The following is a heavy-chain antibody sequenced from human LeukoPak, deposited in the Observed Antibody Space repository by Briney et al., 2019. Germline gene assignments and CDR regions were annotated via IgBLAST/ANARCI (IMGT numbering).Heavy chain of an antibody. Sequence: QPGRSLRLSCAASGFTFDDYAMHWVRQAPGKGLEWVSGISWNSGSIGYGDSVKGRFTISRDNAKNSLYLQMNSLRAEDTALYYCAKDRAAAAPYDAFDIWGQGKMVTVSS. CDR2: ISWNSGSI. D-gene: IGHD6-13*01. CDR1: GFTFDDYA. J-gene: IGHJ3*02. V-gene: IGHV3-9*01. CDR3: AKDRAAAAPYDAFDI.